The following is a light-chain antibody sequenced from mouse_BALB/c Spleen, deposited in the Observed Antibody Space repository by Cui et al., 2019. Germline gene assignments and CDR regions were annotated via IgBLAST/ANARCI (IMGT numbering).Light chain of an antibody. V-gene: IGKV6-32*01. CDR3: QQDYSSPWT. J-gene: IGKJ1*01. CDR1: QSVSND. Sequence: SVMTQTPKFLLLAAGARGTITCKASQSVSNDVAWYQQKPGQSPKLLIYYASNRYTGVPDRFTGSGYGTDFTFTISTVQAEDLAVYFCQQDYSSPWTFGGGTKLEIK. CDR2: YAS.